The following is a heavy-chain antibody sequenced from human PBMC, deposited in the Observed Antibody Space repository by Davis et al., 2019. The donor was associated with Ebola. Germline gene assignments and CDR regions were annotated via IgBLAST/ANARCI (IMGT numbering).Heavy chain of an antibody. J-gene: IGHJ5*01. D-gene: IGHD2-15*01. V-gene: IGHV3-64D*06. CDR1: GFTFSSYA. CDR2: ISSNGGST. CDR3: ARGVGNRFDS. Sequence: GESLKISCSASGFTFSSYAMHWVRQAPGKGLEYVSAISSNGGSTYYADSVKGRFTISRDNSKNTLYLQMSSLRAEDTAVYYCARGVGNRFDSWGQGTLVTVSS.